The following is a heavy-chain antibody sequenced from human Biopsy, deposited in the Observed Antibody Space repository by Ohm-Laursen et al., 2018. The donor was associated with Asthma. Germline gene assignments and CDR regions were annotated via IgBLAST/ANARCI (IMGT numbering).Heavy chain of an antibody. D-gene: IGHD6-25*01. V-gene: IGHV3-11*01. CDR3: ARVFESSEWGPFYHFDLDV. J-gene: IGHJ6*02. CDR1: GFTFSSYA. Sequence: SLRLSCAASGFTFSSYALSWVRQAPGKGLEWVSSISSSGSTTYPAESVKGRFTISRDNAQKSLFLQMGSLRAEDTAIYYCARVFESSEWGPFYHFDLDVWGQGTTVAVPS. CDR2: ISSSGSTT.